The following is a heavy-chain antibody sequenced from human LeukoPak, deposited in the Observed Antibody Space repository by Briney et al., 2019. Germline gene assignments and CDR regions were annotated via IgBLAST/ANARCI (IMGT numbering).Heavy chain of an antibody. Sequence: ASVKVSCKASGYTFTSYYIHWVRQAPGQGLEWMGWINPNSGDTNYAQKFQGRVTMTRDTSISTAYMELSGLRSDDTAVYYCARGGGTDYTKGEWNWGQGTLVTVSS. D-gene: IGHD4-11*01. CDR3: ARGGGTDYTKGEWN. J-gene: IGHJ4*02. CDR2: INPNSGDT. CDR1: GYTFTSYY. V-gene: IGHV1-2*02.